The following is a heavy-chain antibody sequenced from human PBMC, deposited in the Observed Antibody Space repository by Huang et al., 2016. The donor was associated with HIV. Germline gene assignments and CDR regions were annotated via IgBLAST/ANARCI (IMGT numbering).Heavy chain of an antibody. CDR1: GFTFSNYA. Sequence: EVQLLESGGGLVQPGGSLRLSCIASGFTFSNYAMSWVRPAPGKGLEWVSAISGSGGRTYYADSVKGRFTISRDNFKNTLYLQMNSLRAEDTAVYYCAEEVSGYSYGIDYWGQGTLVTVSS. V-gene: IGHV3-23*01. CDR2: ISGSGGRT. CDR3: AEEVSGYSYGIDY. D-gene: IGHD5-18*01. J-gene: IGHJ4*02.